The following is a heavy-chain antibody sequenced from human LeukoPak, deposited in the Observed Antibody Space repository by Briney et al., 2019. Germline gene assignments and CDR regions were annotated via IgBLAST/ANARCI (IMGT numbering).Heavy chain of an antibody. V-gene: IGHV3-23*01. Sequence: GGSLRLSCAASGFTFSSYWMSWVRQAPGKGLEWVSAISGSGGSTYYAHSVKGRFTISRDNSKNTLYLQMNSLRAEDTAVYYCAKALRSSWYLFDYWGQGTLVTVSS. CDR2: ISGSGGST. CDR3: AKALRSSWYLFDY. CDR1: GFTFSSYW. J-gene: IGHJ4*02. D-gene: IGHD6-13*01.